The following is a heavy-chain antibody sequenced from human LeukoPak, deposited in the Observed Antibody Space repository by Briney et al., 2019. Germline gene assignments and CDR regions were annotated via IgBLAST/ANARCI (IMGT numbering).Heavy chain of an antibody. CDR3: ASVYSAYDLAQLAY. J-gene: IGHJ4*02. D-gene: IGHD5-12*01. V-gene: IGHV1-2*02. Sequence: ASVKVSCKASGYTFTDYYVHWVRQAPGQGLEWMGWINPNSGATNYAQTFQGRVTITTVTSFSTAYMELRSLRSDDTAVYYCASVYSAYDLAQLAYWGQGTLVTVSS. CDR2: INPNSGAT. CDR1: GYTFTDYY.